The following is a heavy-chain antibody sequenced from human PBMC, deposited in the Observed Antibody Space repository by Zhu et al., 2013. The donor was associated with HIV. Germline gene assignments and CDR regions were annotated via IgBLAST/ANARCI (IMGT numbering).Heavy chain of an antibody. CDR2: IIPIFGTA. CDR1: GGTFSSYA. Sequence: QVQLVQSGAEVKKPGSSVKVSCKASGGTFSSYAISWVRQAPGQGLEWLGGIIPIFGTANYAQKFQGRVTITADKSTSTAYMELSSLTSEDTAVHYCAREGGIAAVSFGMDVWGQGTTVTVS. D-gene: IGHD6-13*01. V-gene: IGHV1-69*06. CDR3: AREGGIAAVSFGMDV. J-gene: IGHJ6*02.